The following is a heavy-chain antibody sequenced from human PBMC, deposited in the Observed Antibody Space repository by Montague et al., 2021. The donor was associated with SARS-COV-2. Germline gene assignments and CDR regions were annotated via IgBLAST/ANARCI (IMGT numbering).Heavy chain of an antibody. CDR2: IDWDDDK. D-gene: IGHD6-13*01. Sequence: PALVKPTQTLTLTCTFSGFSLSTSGMCVSWIRQPPGKALEWLALIDWDDDKYYSTSLKTRLTISKDTSKNQVVLTMTNMDPVDTATYFCARIASSSWFGREEYYFDYWGQGTLVTVSS. J-gene: IGHJ4*02. V-gene: IGHV2-70*01. CDR3: ARIASSSWFGREEYYFDY. CDR1: GFSLSTSGMC.